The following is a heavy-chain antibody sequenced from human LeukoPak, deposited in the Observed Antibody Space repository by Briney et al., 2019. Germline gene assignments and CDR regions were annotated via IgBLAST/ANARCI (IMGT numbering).Heavy chain of an antibody. D-gene: IGHD5-24*01. Sequence: PGGSLRLSCEGSGFTFGDYGVGWFRQAPGKGLQWVTSIRSNTYGGSTEYVPSVKGRFTISRDDSNSIAYLQMNSLKAEDTAVYYCARGRDGYNLVDAFDIWGQGIMVTVSS. CDR3: ARGRDGYNLVDAFDI. CDR1: GFTFGDYG. J-gene: IGHJ3*02. V-gene: IGHV3-49*03. CDR2: IRSNTYGGST.